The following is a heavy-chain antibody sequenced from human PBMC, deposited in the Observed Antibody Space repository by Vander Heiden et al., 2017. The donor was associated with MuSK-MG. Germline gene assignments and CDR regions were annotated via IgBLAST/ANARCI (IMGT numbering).Heavy chain of an antibody. CDR3: ARSRAGAGTENFDY. D-gene: IGHD6-19*01. CDR2: INHSGST. CDR1: GGSFSGYY. J-gene: IGHJ4*02. V-gene: IGHV4-34*01. Sequence: QVQLQQWGAGLLKPSETLSLTCAVYGGSFSGYYWSWIRQPPGKGLEWIGEINHSGSTNYNPSLKSRVTISVDTSKNQLSLKLRSVPPAETAVYYCARSRAGAGTENFDYRGQGTMVNDYS.